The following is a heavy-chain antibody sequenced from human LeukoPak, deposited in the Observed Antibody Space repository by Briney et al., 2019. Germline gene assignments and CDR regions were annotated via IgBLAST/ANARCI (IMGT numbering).Heavy chain of an antibody. CDR2: IYYSGST. CDR1: GGSISSGGYY. V-gene: IGHV4-31*03. D-gene: IGHD5-24*01. J-gene: IGHJ4*02. CDR3: ARVRRSLKYFDY. Sequence: SQTLSLTCTVSGGSISSGGYYWSWIRQHPGKGLEWIGYIYYSGSTYYNPSLKSRVTISVDTSKNQFSLKLSSVTAADTAVCYCARVRRSLKYFDYWGQGTLVTVSS.